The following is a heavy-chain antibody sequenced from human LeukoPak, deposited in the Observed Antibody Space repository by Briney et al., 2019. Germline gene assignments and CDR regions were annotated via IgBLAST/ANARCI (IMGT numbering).Heavy chain of an antibody. V-gene: IGHV1-69*13. CDR3: AREPEPAITMVRGEVFDI. J-gene: IGHJ3*02. Sequence: SVKVSFKASGGTFSSYVIRWVRQAPGQGLEWMGGIIPGFGTANYAQKFQGTVTITADVSATTVYMVLNSLRSEDTAVYYCAREPEPAITMVRGEVFDIWGQGTMVIVSS. D-gene: IGHD3-10*01. CDR2: IIPGFGTA. CDR1: GGTFSSYV.